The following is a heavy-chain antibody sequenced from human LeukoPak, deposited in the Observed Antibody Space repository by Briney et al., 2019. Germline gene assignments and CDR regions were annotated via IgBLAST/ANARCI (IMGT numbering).Heavy chain of an antibody. CDR3: ARDISIAAAGTGGY. Sequence: ASVKASCKASGYTFTSYGISWVRPAPGQGVEWMGWISAYNGNTNYAQKLQGRVTMTTDTSTSTAYMELRSLRSDDTAVYYCARDISIAAAGTGGYWGQGTLVTVSS. CDR1: GYTFTSYG. CDR2: ISAYNGNT. D-gene: IGHD6-13*01. V-gene: IGHV1-18*01. J-gene: IGHJ4*02.